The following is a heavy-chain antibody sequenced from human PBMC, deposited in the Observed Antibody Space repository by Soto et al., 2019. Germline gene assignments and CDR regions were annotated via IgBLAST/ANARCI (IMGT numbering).Heavy chain of an antibody. D-gene: IGHD3-3*01. Sequence: GESLKISCKGSGYNFAGYWIAWVRQMPGKGLELMGIIYPSDSDTRYRPSFQGQVTISADKSISSAYLQWSSLRASDTAMYYCARGGVSTRTFDYWGHGTTVTVSS. CDR3: ARGGVSTRTFDY. J-gene: IGHJ4*01. V-gene: IGHV5-51*01. CDR1: GYNFAGYW. CDR2: IYPSDSDT.